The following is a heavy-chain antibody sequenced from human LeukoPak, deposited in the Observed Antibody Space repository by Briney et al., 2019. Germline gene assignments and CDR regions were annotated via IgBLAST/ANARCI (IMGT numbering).Heavy chain of an antibody. J-gene: IGHJ3*02. V-gene: IGHV4-59*12. CDR1: GGSISSYY. CDR3: ARDGYDFGAFDI. Sequence: PSETLSLTCTVSGGSISSYYWSWVRQPPGKGLEWIGYIYYSGSTNYNPSLKSRVTISVDTSKNQFSLKLSSVTAADTAVYYCARDGYDFGAFDIWGQGTMVTVSS. CDR2: IYYSGST. D-gene: IGHD5-12*01.